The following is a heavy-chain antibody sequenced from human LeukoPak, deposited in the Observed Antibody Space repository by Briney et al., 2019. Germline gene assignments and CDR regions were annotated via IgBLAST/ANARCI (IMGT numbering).Heavy chain of an antibody. CDR3: ARETAAGQTDY. Sequence: SETLSLTCTVSGGSISSYYWSWLRQPPGKGLEWIGNIYYRGTTNYNPSLKSRVTISVDTSKNQFSLKLSSVTAADTAVYHCARETAAGQTDYWGQGTLVTVSS. J-gene: IGHJ4*02. V-gene: IGHV4-59*01. CDR1: GGSISSYY. D-gene: IGHD6-13*01. CDR2: IYYRGTT.